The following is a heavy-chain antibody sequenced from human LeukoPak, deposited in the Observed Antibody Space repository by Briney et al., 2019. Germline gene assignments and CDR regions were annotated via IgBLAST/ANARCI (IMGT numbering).Heavy chain of an antibody. J-gene: IGHJ4*02. V-gene: IGHV1-69*06. Sequence: ASVEVSCKASGYTFTSYGISWVRQAPGQGLEWMGGIIPMFGTANYTQKFQGRVTITADKSTSTAYTELSSLRSEDTAVYYCASPNVLLWFGESRFDYWGQGTLVTVSS. CDR2: IIPMFGTA. D-gene: IGHD3-10*01. CDR1: GYTFTSYG. CDR3: ASPNVLLWFGESRFDY.